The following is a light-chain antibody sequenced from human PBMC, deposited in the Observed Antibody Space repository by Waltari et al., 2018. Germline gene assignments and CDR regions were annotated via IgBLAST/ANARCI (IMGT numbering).Light chain of an antibody. V-gene: IGKV1-39*01. CDR1: QSIPSN. CDR2: GAS. J-gene: IGKJ4*01. CDR3: QQSDITPFT. Sequence: DIQMTQSPSTLSASVGDRVTITCRASQSIPSNLNWYQQQPGKAPKLLIYGASSLRSGVPSRFSGSGSGTEFTLTISSLQSEDFATYYCQQSDITPFTFGGGTKVDIK.